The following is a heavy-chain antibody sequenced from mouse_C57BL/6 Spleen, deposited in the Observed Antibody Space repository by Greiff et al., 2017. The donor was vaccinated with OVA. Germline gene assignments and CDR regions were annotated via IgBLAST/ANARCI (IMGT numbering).Heavy chain of an antibody. CDR1: GFTFSSYG. V-gene: IGHV5-6*01. CDR3: ARQNAMDY. J-gene: IGHJ4*01. Sequence: EVMLVESGGDLVKPGGSLKLSCAASGFTFSSYGMSWVRQTPDTRLEWVATISSGGSYTYYPDSVKGRFTISRDNAKNTLYLQMSSLKSEDTAMYYCARQNAMDYWGQGTSVTVSS. CDR2: ISSGGSYT.